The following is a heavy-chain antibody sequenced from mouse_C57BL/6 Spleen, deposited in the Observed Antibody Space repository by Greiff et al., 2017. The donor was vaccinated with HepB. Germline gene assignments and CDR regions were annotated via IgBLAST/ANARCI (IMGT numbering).Heavy chain of an antibody. J-gene: IGHJ4*01. Sequence: QVQLQQPGAELVKPGASVKMSCKASGYTFTSYWITWVKQRPGQGLEWIGDIYPGSGSTNYNEKFKSKATLTVYTSSSTAYMQLSSLTSEDSAVYYCAREARYYGTSMDYWGQGTSVTVSS. CDR2: IYPGSGST. CDR1: GYTFTSYW. D-gene: IGHD2-1*01. CDR3: AREARYYGTSMDY. V-gene: IGHV1-55*01.